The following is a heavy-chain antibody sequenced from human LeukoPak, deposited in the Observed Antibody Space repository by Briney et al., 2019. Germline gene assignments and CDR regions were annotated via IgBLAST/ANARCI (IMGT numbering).Heavy chain of an antibody. CDR3: ARDLASPPYNWFDP. CDR1: GASINNYY. Sequence: SETLSLTCTVSGASINNYYWSWIRQPAGKGLEWIGRIHGGGSTNYNPSLKSRVTVSIDTSKNQFSLKLSSMTAAGTAVYYCARDLASPPYNWFDPWGRGTLVTVSS. D-gene: IGHD3-3*02. J-gene: IGHJ5*02. CDR2: IHGGGST. V-gene: IGHV4-4*07.